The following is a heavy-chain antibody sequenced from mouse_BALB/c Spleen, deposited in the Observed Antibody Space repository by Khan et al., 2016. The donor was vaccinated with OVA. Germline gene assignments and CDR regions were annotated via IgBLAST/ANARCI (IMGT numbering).Heavy chain of an antibody. CDR1: GFTFSNYG. CDR2: ISGDSNTI. CDR3: ATSYFYGYYFDY. D-gene: IGHD1-1*01. J-gene: IGHJ2*01. Sequence: EVELVESGGGLVQPGGSRKLSCAASGFTFSNYGMHWVRQAPEKGLEWIAYISGDSNTIYYADTVKGRFTISRDNSKNTLFLQMTSLMSEDTARXYCATSYFYGYYFDYWGPGTPLTVSS. V-gene: IGHV5-17*02.